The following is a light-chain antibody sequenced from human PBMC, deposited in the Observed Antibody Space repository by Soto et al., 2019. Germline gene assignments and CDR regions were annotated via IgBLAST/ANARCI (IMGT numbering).Light chain of an antibody. CDR1: SSNIGAHYD. V-gene: IGLV1-40*01. CDR3: QSYDSNLSGVV. Sequence: QSVLTQPPAVYGAPGQRVTISCVGSSSNIGAHYDVHWYQQLPGTAPKLLIYGNSNRPSGVPDRFSGSKSGTSASLAMSGLQAEDEADYYCQSYDSNLSGVVFGGGTKLTVL. J-gene: IGLJ2*01. CDR2: GNS.